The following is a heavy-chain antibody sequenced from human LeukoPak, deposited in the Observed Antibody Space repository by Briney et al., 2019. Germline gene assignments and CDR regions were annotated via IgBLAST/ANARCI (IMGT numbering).Heavy chain of an antibody. D-gene: IGHD3-22*01. CDR2: ISGSGGST. CDR3: AKASAMIVVVSKHFDY. Sequence: GGSLRLSCAASGFTFSSYAMHWVRQAPGKGLEWVSAISGSGGSTYYADSVKGRFTISRDNSKNTLYLQINSLRAEDTAVYYCAKASAMIVVVSKHFDYWGQGTLVTVSS. V-gene: IGHV3-23*01. CDR1: GFTFSSYA. J-gene: IGHJ4*02.